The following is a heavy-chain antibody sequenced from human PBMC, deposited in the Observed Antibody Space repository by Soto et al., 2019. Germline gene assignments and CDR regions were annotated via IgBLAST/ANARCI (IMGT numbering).Heavy chain of an antibody. CDR3: ARGTRGWFDP. CDR2: IYPSGST. CDR1: GGSISSGGYS. V-gene: IGHV4-30-2*01. D-gene: IGHD1-1*01. J-gene: IGHJ5*02. Sequence: SETLSLTCAVSGGSISSGGYSWSWIRQPPGKGLEWIVYIYPSGSTYYNPSLKSRVTISVDRAKNQFSLKLSSVTAADTAVYYCARGTRGWFDPWGQGTLVTVSS.